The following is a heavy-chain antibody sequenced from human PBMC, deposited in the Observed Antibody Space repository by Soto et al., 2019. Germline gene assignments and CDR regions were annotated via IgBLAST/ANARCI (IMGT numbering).Heavy chain of an antibody. Sequence: PSETLSLTCTASGDSISSGNYYWSWIRQHPGKGLEWIGYIYNSGTIYYNPSLRSRGAISIDTSKNLFSLELTSVTAADTAVYFCARDRRYTYGHALTFDIWGQGTMVTVSS. V-gene: IGHV4-31*03. CDR3: ARDRRYTYGHALTFDI. J-gene: IGHJ3*02. CDR1: GDSISSGNYY. CDR2: IYNSGTI. D-gene: IGHD5-18*01.